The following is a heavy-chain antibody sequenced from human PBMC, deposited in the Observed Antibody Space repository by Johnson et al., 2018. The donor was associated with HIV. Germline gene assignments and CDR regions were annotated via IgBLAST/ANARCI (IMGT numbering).Heavy chain of an antibody. CDR3: ARDLPWSSSWESDAFDM. J-gene: IGHJ3*02. CDR1: GFRFDDYG. Sequence: MMLVESGGTVVRPGGSLRLSCAVSGFRFDDYGMSWVRQAPGKGLEWVSGINWNGGSTIYYADTVKGRFTISRDNAKNSLYLQMNSLRAEDTAVYYGARDLPWSSSWESDAFDMWGQGTKVTVSS. D-gene: IGHD6-13*01. V-gene: IGHV3-20*04. CDR2: INWNGGSTI.